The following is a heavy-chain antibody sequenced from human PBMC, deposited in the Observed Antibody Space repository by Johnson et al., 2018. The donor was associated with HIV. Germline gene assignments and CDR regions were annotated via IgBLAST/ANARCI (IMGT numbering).Heavy chain of an antibody. Sequence: VQLVESGGGLVQPGGSLRLSCAASGFTFSSYWMSWVRQAPGKGLEWVSGISWNSGSIDYADSVKGRFTISRDNAKKSLYLQMNSLRVEDTALYYCARDAIRFGGVEFGESVGDAFDIWGQGTMVTVSS. V-gene: IGHV3-20*04. J-gene: IGHJ3*02. CDR3: ARDAIRFGGVEFGESVGDAFDI. CDR2: ISWNSGSI. CDR1: GFTFSSYW. D-gene: IGHD3-16*01.